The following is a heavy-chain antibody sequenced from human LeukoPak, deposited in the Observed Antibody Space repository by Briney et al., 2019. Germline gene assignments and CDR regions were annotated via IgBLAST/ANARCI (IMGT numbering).Heavy chain of an antibody. V-gene: IGHV1-69*05. CDR3: ARGYCSGGSCYPFGP. CDR2: IIPIFGTA. J-gene: IGHJ5*02. D-gene: IGHD2-15*01. Sequence: SVKVSCKASGGTFSSYAISWVRQAPGQGLEWMGRIIPIFGTANYAQKFQGRVTITTDESTSTAYMELSSPRSEDTAVYYCARGYCSGGSCYPFGPWGQGTLVTVSS. CDR1: GGTFSSYA.